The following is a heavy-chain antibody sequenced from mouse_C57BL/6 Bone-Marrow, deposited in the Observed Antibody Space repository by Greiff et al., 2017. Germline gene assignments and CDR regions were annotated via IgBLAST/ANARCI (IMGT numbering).Heavy chain of an antibody. V-gene: IGHV5-6*01. CDR2: ISSGGSYT. J-gene: IGHJ4*01. D-gene: IGHD3-2*02. CDR1: GFTFSSYG. CDR3: AMTITAQATLYYYAMDY. Sequence: EVQLKESGGDLVKPGGSLKLSCAASGFTFSSYGMSWVRQTPDKRLEWVAAISSGGSYTYYPDSVKGRFTISRDKAKNTLYLHMSSLKSEDTAMYYCAMTITAQATLYYYAMDYWSQGTSVTVSS.